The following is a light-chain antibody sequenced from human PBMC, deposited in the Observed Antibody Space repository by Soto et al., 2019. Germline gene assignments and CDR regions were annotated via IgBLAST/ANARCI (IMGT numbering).Light chain of an antibody. V-gene: IGLV2-23*01. CDR2: EGS. J-gene: IGLJ2*01. CDR3: CSYAGSSPVV. CDR1: SSDVGSYHL. Sequence: QSVLTQPASVSGSPGQSITISCTGTSSDVGSYHLVSWYQQHPGKAPKLMIYEGSKRPSGVSNRFSGSKSGNTASLTISGLQAEDEADYYCCSYAGSSPVVFGGGTQLTVL.